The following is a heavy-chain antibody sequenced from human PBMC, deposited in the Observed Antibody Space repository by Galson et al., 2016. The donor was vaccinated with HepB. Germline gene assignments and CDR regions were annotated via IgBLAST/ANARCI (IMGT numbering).Heavy chain of an antibody. CDR1: GYTFTNFA. CDR3: ARDTFRGMFDP. D-gene: IGHD2/OR15-2a*01. Sequence: SVKVSCKASGYTFTNFAMHWVRQAPGQRLEWMGGINAGNGNTIYSQNLQGRVTITRDTAARTGYMELSSLRSEDTAVYYCARDTFRGMFDPWGQGTLVTVSS. CDR2: INAGNGNT. V-gene: IGHV1-3*01. J-gene: IGHJ5*02.